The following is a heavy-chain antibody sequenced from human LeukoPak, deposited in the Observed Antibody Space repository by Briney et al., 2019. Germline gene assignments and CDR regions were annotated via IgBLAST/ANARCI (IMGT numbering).Heavy chain of an antibody. CDR3: ARYSRIAVAGTGSFDY. Sequence: SETLSLTCTVSGDSISNYYWIWIRQPPGKGLEWIGYIYYSGSTNYNHSLKSRVSMSLDTSKNQFSLKLSSVTAADTAVYYCARYSRIAVAGTGSFDYWGQGTLVTVSS. CDR1: GDSISNYY. J-gene: IGHJ4*02. V-gene: IGHV4-59*08. D-gene: IGHD6-19*01. CDR2: IYYSGST.